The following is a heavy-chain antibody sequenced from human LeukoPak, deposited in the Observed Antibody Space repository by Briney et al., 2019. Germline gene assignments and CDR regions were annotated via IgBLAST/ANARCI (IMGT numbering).Heavy chain of an antibody. CDR3: ASEVTYYYGMDV. CDR2: INRDGSST. Sequence: GGSLRLSCAASGFTFSSYWMHWVRQPPGKGLVWVSRINRDGSSTSYADFVKGRFTISRDNAKNTLYLQMNSLRAEDTAVYYCASEVTYYYGMDVWDQGTTVTVSS. D-gene: IGHD2-21*02. CDR1: GFTFSSYW. V-gene: IGHV3-74*01. J-gene: IGHJ6*02.